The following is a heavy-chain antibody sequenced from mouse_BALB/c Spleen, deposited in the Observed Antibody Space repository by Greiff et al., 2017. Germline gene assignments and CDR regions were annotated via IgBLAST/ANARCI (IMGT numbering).Heavy chain of an antibody. CDR2: ISYSGST. D-gene: IGHD2-3*01. V-gene: IGHV3-2*02. Sequence: ESGPGLVKPSQSLSLTCTVTGYSITSDYAWNWIRQFPGNKLEWMGYISYSGSTSYNPSLKSRISITRDTSKNQFFLQLNSVTTEDTATYYCARDGEDFFAYWGQGTLVTVSA. CDR3: ARDGEDFFAY. CDR1: GYSITSDYA. J-gene: IGHJ3*01.